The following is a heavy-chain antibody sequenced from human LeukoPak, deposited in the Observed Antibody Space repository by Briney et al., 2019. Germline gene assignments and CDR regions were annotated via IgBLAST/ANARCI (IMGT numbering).Heavy chain of an antibody. D-gene: IGHD1-26*01. V-gene: IGHV1-69*05. CDR2: IIPIFGTA. CDR3: ARGGELLRGGIGY. J-gene: IGHJ4*02. Sequence: SVKVSCKASGGTFSSYAIIWVRQAPGQGLEWMGGIIPIFGTANYAQKFQGRVTITTDESTSTAYMELSSLRSEDTAVYYCARGGELLRGGIGYWGQGTLVTVSS. CDR1: GGTFSSYA.